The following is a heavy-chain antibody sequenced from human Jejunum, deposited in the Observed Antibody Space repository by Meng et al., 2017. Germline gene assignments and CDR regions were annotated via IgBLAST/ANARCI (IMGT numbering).Heavy chain of an antibody. J-gene: IGHJ4*02. D-gene: IGHD3-16*01. CDR3: ARRDGNMLQ. V-gene: IGHV3-48*03. CDR1: GFIFSTFE. Sequence: GESLKISCEVSGFIFSTFEMNWVRQAPGKGLEWVSYISNGGGRTTYYADSVKGRFTISRDNAKNSLFLQMSSLKASDTAMYYCARRDGNMLQWGQGTLVTVSS. CDR2: ISNGGGRTT.